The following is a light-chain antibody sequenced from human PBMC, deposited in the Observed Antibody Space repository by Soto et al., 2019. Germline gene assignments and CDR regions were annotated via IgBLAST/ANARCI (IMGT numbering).Light chain of an antibody. CDR3: QVWDSTYV. Sequence: SYELTQPPSVSVSPGQTASITCSGDKLGDKYACWYQQKPGQSPVLVIYQDSKRPSGIPERFSGSNSGNTATLTISGTQAMDEADYYCQVWDSTYVFGTGTKLTVL. J-gene: IGLJ1*01. CDR2: QDS. V-gene: IGLV3-1*01. CDR1: KLGDKY.